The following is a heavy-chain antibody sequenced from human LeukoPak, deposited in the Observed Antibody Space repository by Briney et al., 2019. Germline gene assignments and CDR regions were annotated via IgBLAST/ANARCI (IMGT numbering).Heavy chain of an antibody. CDR2: IYYSGST. CDR3: ARDAKAASDIVVVVAAPDAFDI. Sequence: SETLSLTCTVSGGSISSYYWSWIRQPPGKGLEWIGYIYYSGSTNYNPSLKSRVTISVDTSKNQFSLKLSSVTAADTAVYYCARDAKAASDIVVVVAAPDAFDIWGQGTMVTVSS. V-gene: IGHV4-59*12. D-gene: IGHD2-15*01. CDR1: GGSISSYY. J-gene: IGHJ3*02.